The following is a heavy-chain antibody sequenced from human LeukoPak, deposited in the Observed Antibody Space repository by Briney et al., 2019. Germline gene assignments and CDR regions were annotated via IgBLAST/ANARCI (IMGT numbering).Heavy chain of an antibody. D-gene: IGHD3-10*01. Sequence: GDSLKISCKGSGYTFGSYWIGWVRQMPGKGLEWMGIIYPADSDTKYGPSFEGQVTISGDRSISTAYLQWSSLKASDTAMYYCARHEFSVSGSYYMAYWGQGTLVTVSS. CDR3: ARHEFSVSGSYYMAY. J-gene: IGHJ4*02. CDR1: GYTFGSYW. CDR2: IYPADSDT. V-gene: IGHV5-51*01.